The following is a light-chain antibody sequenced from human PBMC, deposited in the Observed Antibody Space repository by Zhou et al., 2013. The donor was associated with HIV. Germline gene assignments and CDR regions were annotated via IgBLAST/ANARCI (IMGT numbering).Light chain of an antibody. CDR2: DTS. CDR3: QQYNSYPLT. Sequence: AIQLTQSPSSLSASVGDRVTITCRASQGIGSALAWYQQKPGKAPKLLIYDTSILETRVPSRFSGSGSGTEFTLTISSLQPDDFATYYCQQYNSYPLTFGGGTKVEIK. CDR1: QGIGSA. V-gene: IGKV1-13*02. J-gene: IGKJ4*01.